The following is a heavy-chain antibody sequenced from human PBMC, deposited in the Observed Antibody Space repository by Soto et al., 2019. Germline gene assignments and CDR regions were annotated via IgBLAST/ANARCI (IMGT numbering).Heavy chain of an antibody. J-gene: IGHJ6*02. V-gene: IGHV4-61*01. D-gene: IGHD1-7*01. CDR1: GGSVSSGRYF. Sequence: PSETLSLTCTVSGGSVSSGRYFWTWFRQPPGKGLEWLGYIYYTGSTNYNPYLKSRVTMSLDTSKNQFSLKLSSVTAADAAVYYCARDRAGTTASYYAMDVWGRGTTVTVSS. CDR3: ARDRAGTTASYYAMDV. CDR2: IYYTGST.